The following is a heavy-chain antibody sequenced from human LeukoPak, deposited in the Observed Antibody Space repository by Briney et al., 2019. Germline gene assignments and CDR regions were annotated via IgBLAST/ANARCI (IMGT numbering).Heavy chain of an antibody. CDR3: ARDQQVLRYFDWLYRSYNWFDP. V-gene: IGHV3-20*04. D-gene: IGHD3-9*01. J-gene: IGHJ5*02. Sequence: GGSLRLSCAASGFTFDDYGMSWVRQAPGKGLEWVSGINWNGGSTGYADSVKGRFTISRDNAKNSLYLQMNSLRAEDTAVYYCARDQQVLRYFDWLYRSYNWFDPWGQGTLVTVSS. CDR2: INWNGGST. CDR1: GFTFDDYG.